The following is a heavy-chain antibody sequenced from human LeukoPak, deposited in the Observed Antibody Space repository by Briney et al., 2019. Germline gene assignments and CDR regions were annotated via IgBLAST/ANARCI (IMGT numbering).Heavy chain of an antibody. CDR2: ISGNGVST. D-gene: IGHD6-19*01. J-gene: IGHJ4*02. V-gene: IGHV3-64*01. Sequence: GGSLRLSCAVSGFTFSSYAMHWVRQAPGKGLEYVSAISGNGVSTYYANSVKGRLTISRDNSKNTLYLQMGSLRADDMAVYYCARAPSSGWYDYWGQGTLVTVSS. CDR1: GFTFSSYA. CDR3: ARAPSSGWYDY.